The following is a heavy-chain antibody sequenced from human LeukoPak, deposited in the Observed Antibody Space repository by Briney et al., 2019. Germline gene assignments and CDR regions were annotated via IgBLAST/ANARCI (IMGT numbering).Heavy chain of an antibody. Sequence: GGSLRLSCAASGFTFSTFGMHWVRQAPGKGLEWVAVIWYDGSNKYYVDSVKGRFTISRDNSKNTLYLQMNSLRAEDTAVYYCVRDSSSGSPDYWGQGTLVTVSS. V-gene: IGHV3-33*01. CDR1: GFTFSTFG. CDR3: VRDSSSGSPDY. D-gene: IGHD3-10*01. J-gene: IGHJ4*02. CDR2: IWYDGSNK.